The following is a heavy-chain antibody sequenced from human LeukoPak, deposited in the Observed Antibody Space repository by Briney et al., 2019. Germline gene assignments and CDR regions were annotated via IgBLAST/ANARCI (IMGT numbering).Heavy chain of an antibody. CDR1: GYTFTSYG. CDR2: ISAYNGNT. CDR3: ARAIWFGELLSYYFDY. J-gene: IGHJ4*02. D-gene: IGHD3-10*01. V-gene: IGHV1-18*01. Sequence: ASVKVSCKASGYTFTSYGISWVRQAPGQGLEWMGWISAYNGNTNYAQKLQGRVTMTTDTSTSIAYMELRSLRSDDTAVYYCARAIWFGELLSYYFDYWGRGTLVTVSS.